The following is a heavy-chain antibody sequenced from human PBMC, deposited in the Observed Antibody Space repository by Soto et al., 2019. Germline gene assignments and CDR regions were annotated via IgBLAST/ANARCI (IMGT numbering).Heavy chain of an antibody. D-gene: IGHD2-21*01. V-gene: IGHV3-11*06. Sequence: QVQLVESGGGLAKPGGSLRLACAASGFSFGDSYMSWVRQAPGKGLEWLSYISGGSSYTNYADSVKGRFTISRDNAKRSLYLEMNSLRADDTAVYYCANTIVAASGYYFDHWGQGNLVTVSS. CDR1: GFSFGDSY. CDR2: ISGGSSYT. CDR3: ANTIVAASGYYFDH. J-gene: IGHJ4*02.